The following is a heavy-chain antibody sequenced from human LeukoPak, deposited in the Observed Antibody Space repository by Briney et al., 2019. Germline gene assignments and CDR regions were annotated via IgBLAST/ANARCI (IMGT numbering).Heavy chain of an antibody. J-gene: IGHJ3*02. D-gene: IGHD6-13*01. CDR3: ASPRIAAAGTFAFDI. V-gene: IGHV1-46*01. Sequence: ASVKVSCKASGYTFTSYYMHWVRQAPGQGLEWMGIINPSGGSTSYAQKFQGRVTMTRDTSTSTVYMELSSLRSEDTAEYYCASPRIAAAGTFAFDIWGQGTMVTVSS. CDR1: GYTFTSYY. CDR2: INPSGGST.